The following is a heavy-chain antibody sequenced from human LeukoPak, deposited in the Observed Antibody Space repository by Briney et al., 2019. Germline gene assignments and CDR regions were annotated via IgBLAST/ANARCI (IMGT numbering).Heavy chain of an antibody. Sequence: GGSLRLSCAASGFTFSSYSMNWVRQAPGKGLEWVSSISSSSSYIYYADSVKGRFTISRDNAKNSLYLQMNSLRAEDTALYHCARGVYSSGWYQLRFDPWGQGTLATVSS. CDR3: ARGVYSSGWYQLRFDP. CDR1: GFTFSSYS. CDR2: ISSSSSYI. V-gene: IGHV3-21*04. D-gene: IGHD6-19*01. J-gene: IGHJ5*02.